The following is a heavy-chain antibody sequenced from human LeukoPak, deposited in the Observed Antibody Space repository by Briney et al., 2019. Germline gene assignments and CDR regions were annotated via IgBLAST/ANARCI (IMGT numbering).Heavy chain of an antibody. CDR1: GFNVSSNF. J-gene: IGHJ4*02. CDR3: ARIAVTGTYYFDF. Sequence: GGSLRLSCAASGFNVSSNFMSWVRQAPGKGLEWVSVIYSGGSTYYADSVKGRFTISRDNSKNTLYLQMNSLRAEDTAVYYCARIAVTGTYYFDFWGQGTLVTVSS. V-gene: IGHV3-53*01. CDR2: IYSGGST. D-gene: IGHD6-19*01.